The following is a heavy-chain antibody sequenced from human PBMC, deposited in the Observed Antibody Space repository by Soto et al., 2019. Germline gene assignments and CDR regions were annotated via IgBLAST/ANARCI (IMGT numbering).Heavy chain of an antibody. D-gene: IGHD6-13*01. V-gene: IGHV5-51*01. CDR3: ARIGSTSWYYFDY. J-gene: IGHJ4*02. CDR1: GYSFTSYW. CDR2: IYPGDSDT. Sequence: GESLKISCKGSGYSFTSYWIGWVRQMPGKGLEWMGIIYPGDSDTRYSPSFQGQVTISADKSISTAYLQWSSLKASETAMYYCARIGSTSWYYFDYWGQGTLVTVSS.